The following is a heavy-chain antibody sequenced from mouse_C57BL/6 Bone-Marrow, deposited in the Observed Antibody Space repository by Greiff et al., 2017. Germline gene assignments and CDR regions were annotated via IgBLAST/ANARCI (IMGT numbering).Heavy chain of an antibody. CDR2: IYPRSGNT. J-gene: IGHJ3*01. V-gene: IGHV1-81*01. CDR3: ARGGRLLRYAY. Sequence: VQLQQSGAELARPGASVKLSCKASGYTFTSYGISWVKQRTGQGLEWIGEIYPRSGNTYYNEKFKGKATLTADKSSSTAYMELRSLTSEDSAVYFCARGGRLLRYAYWGQGTLVTVSA. CDR1: GYTFTSYG. D-gene: IGHD1-1*01.